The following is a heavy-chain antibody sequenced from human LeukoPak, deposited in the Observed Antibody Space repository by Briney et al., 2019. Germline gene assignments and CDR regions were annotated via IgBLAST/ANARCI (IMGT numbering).Heavy chain of an antibody. CDR3: AKRAVGATNPAVRDA. D-gene: IGHD1-26*01. J-gene: IGHJ5*02. Sequence: GGSLRLSCAASGFTFSSYAMSWVRQAPGKGLEWVSLISGSAASTYYAASVRGRFNISRDNSKNTISLQMNGLRVEDTAVYYCAKRAVGATNPAVRDAWGQGTLVTVSS. CDR2: ISGSAAST. CDR1: GFTFSSYA. V-gene: IGHV3-23*01.